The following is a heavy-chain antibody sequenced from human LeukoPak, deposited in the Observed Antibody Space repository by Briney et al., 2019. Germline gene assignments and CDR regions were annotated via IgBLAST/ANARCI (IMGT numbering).Heavy chain of an antibody. V-gene: IGHV3-48*04. CDR2: ISSSGSTI. Sequence: GGSLRLSCAASGFTFSTYNMNWVRQAPGKGLEWVSYISSSGSTIYYADSVKGRFTISRDNAKNSLYLQMNSLRAEDTAVYYCARESGYDYNYFDYWGQGTLVTVSS. CDR3: ARESGYDYNYFDY. CDR1: GFTFSTYN. D-gene: IGHD5-12*01. J-gene: IGHJ4*02.